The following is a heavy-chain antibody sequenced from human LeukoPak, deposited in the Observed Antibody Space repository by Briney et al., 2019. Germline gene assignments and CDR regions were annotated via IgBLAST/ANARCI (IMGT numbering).Heavy chain of an antibody. J-gene: IGHJ4*02. CDR3: AKKRVAVDGTHYFDY. CDR2: ISGSGGST. D-gene: IGHD6-19*01. Sequence: GGSLRLSCAASGFTFSSYAMSWVRQAPGKGLEWVSGISGSGGSTYYADSVKGRFTISRDNSKNTLYLQMNSLRAEDTAVYYCAKKRVAVDGTHYFDYWGQGTLVTVSS. V-gene: IGHV3-23*01. CDR1: GFTFSSYA.